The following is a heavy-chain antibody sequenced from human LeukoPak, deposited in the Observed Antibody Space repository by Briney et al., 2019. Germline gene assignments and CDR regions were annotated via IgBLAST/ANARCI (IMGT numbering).Heavy chain of an antibody. J-gene: IGHJ6*03. CDR1: GFTFSDYY. CDR3: AKGSWYGDYYYMDV. D-gene: IGHD6-13*01. V-gene: IGHV3-11*04. CDR2: ISSSGSTI. Sequence: GGSLRLSCAASGFTFSDYYMSWIREARGKGLEGVSYISSSGSTIYYADSVKGRFTISRDNAKNSLYLQMNSLRAEDTAVYYCAKGSWYGDYYYMDVWGKGTTVTVSS.